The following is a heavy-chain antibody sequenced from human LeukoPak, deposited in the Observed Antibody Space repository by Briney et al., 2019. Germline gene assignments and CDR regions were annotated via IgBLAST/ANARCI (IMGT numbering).Heavy chain of an antibody. D-gene: IGHD2-21*02. Sequence: GGSLRLSCVASGFTFSAYSMTWVRQAPGKGLDWVSSISVSGGGTYYADSVRGRFTISRDNSKNTLYLHTNSLRAEDTAVYYCVKDWRDESNCGGDCLQYWGQGTLVTVSS. V-gene: IGHV3-23*01. CDR2: ISVSGGGT. J-gene: IGHJ4*02. CDR3: VKDWRDESNCGGDCLQY. CDR1: GFTFSAYS.